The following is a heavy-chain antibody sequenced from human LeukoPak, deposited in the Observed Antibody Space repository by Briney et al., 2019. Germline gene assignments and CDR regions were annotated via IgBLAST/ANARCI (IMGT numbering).Heavy chain of an antibody. CDR3: ARVWGSGWHFDY. D-gene: IGHD6-19*01. V-gene: IGHV4-31*03. Sequence: SETLSLTCTVSGGSISSGGYYWSWIRQHAGKGLEWIGYIYYSGSTYYNPSLKSRVTISVDTSKNQFPLKLSSVTAADTAVYYCARVWGSGWHFDYWGQGTLVTVSS. J-gene: IGHJ4*02. CDR1: GGSISSGGYY. CDR2: IYYSGST.